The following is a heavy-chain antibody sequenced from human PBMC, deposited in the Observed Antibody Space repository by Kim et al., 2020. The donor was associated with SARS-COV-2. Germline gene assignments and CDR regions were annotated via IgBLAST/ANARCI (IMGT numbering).Heavy chain of an antibody. CDR2: ISYDGSNK. J-gene: IGHJ4*02. CDR3: ARDLTYYDYVWGSYRKSMGPFDY. Sequence: GGSLRLSCAASGFTFSSYAMHWVRQAPGKGLEWVAVISYDGSNKYYADSVKGRFTISRDNSKNTLYLQMNSLRAEDTAVYYCARDLTYYDYVWGSYRKSMGPFDYWGQGTLVTVSS. V-gene: IGHV3-30*04. CDR1: GFTFSSYA. D-gene: IGHD3-16*02.